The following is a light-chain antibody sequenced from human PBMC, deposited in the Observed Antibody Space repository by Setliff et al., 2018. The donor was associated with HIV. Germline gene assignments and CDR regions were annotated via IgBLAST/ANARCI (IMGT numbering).Light chain of an antibody. V-gene: IGLV1-40*01. CDR1: SSNIGAGYD. CDR3: QVWDNSGDQPHCV. CDR2: GNI. Sequence: QSALAQPPSVSGAPGQRVTISCTGSSSNIGAGYDVHWYQQLPGTAPKLLIYGNINRPSGIPDRFSGSNSGNTATLTISRVEAGDEADYYCQVWDNSGDQPHCVFGTGTKVTVL. J-gene: IGLJ1*01.